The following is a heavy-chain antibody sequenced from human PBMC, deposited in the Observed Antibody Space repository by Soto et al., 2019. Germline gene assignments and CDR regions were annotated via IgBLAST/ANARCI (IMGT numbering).Heavy chain of an antibody. CDR2: IIPIFGTA. V-gene: IGHV1-69*13. D-gene: IGHD3-9*01. Sequence: GASVKVSCKASGGTFSSYAISWVRQAPGQGLEWMGEIIPIFGTANYAQKFQGRVTITADESTSTAYMELSSLRSEDTAVYYCARDLLRYFDWLSHYGMDVWGQGTTVTVSS. CDR1: GGTFSSYA. J-gene: IGHJ6*02. CDR3: ARDLLRYFDWLSHYGMDV.